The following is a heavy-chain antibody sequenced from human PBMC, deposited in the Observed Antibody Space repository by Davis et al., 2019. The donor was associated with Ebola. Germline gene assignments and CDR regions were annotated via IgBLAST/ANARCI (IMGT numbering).Heavy chain of an antibody. V-gene: IGHV5-51*01. D-gene: IGHD5-18*01. J-gene: IGHJ4*02. CDR3: ARRVNSYGYLVDY. CDR2: IYPGDSDT. CDR1: GYSFTNYW. Sequence: GESLKISCKGSGYSFTNYWIGWVRQMPGKGLEWMGLIYPGDSDTRYSPSFQGQVTISADKSINTAYLQWSSLKASDTAMYYCARRVNSYGYLVDYWGQGTLVTVSS.